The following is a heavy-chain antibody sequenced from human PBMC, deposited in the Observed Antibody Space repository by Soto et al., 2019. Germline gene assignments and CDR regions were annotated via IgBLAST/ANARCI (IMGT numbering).Heavy chain of an antibody. J-gene: IGHJ4*02. V-gene: IGHV4-59*08. CDR3: ARHRGWNDAYYFDY. Sequence: PSETLSLTCSVSGDSISSNYWSWIRPPPGKGLEWIGYIYYSRSTNYSPSFQGHVTISADKSISTAYLQWGSLRASDTAMYYCARHRGWNDAYYFDYWGQGALVTVSS. CDR1: GDSISSNY. D-gene: IGHD1-1*01. CDR2: IYYSRST.